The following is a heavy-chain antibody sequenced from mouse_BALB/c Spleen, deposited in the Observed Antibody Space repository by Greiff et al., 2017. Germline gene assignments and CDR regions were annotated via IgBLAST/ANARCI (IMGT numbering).Heavy chain of an antibody. J-gene: IGHJ2*01. CDR1: GFTFSSYG. CDR3: ARGNWADY. CDR2: INSNGGST. Sequence: DVMLVESGGGLVQPGGSLKLSCAASGFTFSSYGMSWVRQTPDKRLELVATINSNGGSTYYPDSVKGRFTISRDNAKNTLYLQMSSLKSEDTAMYYCARGNWADYWGQGTTLTVSS. D-gene: IGHD4-1*01. V-gene: IGHV5-6-3*01.